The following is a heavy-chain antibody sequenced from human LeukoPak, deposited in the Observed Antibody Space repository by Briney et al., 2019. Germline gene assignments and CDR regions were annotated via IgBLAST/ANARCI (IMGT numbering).Heavy chain of an antibody. J-gene: IGHJ6*03. CDR1: GGSISSYY. Sequence: SETLSLTCTVSGGSISSYYWSWIRQPPGKGLEWIGYIYTSGSTNYNPSLKSRVTISVDTSKSQFSLKLSSVTAADTAVYYCARLRFGVGRSLGYYYYMDVWGKGTTVTVSS. V-gene: IGHV4-4*09. CDR3: ARLRFGVGRSLGYYYYMDV. CDR2: IYTSGST. D-gene: IGHD3-16*01.